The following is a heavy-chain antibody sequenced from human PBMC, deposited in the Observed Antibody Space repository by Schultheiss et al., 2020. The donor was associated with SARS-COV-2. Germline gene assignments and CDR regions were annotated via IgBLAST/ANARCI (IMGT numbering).Heavy chain of an antibody. CDR3: ARGGFESIAADFDY. CDR1: GFTVSSNY. J-gene: IGHJ4*02. V-gene: IGHV3-23*01. Sequence: GGSLRLSCAASGFTVSSNYMSWVRQAPGKGLEWVSAISGSGGSTYYADSVKGRFTISRDNSKNTLYLQMNSLRAEDTAVYYCARGGFESIAADFDYWGQGTRVTVSS. D-gene: IGHD6-6*01. CDR2: ISGSGGST.